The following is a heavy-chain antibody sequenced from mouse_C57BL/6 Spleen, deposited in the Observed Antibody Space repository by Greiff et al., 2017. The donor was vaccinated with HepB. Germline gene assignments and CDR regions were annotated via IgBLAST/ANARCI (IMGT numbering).Heavy chain of an antibody. Sequence: QVQLKQPGAELVKPGASVKLSCKASGYTFTSYWMHWVKQRPGQGLEWIGMIHPNSGSTNYNEKFKSKATLTVDKSSSTAYMQLSSLTSEDSAVYYCARRARDYFDYWGQGTTLTVSS. CDR2: IHPNSGST. CDR3: ARRARDYFDY. V-gene: IGHV1-64*01. CDR1: GYTFTSYW. J-gene: IGHJ2*01.